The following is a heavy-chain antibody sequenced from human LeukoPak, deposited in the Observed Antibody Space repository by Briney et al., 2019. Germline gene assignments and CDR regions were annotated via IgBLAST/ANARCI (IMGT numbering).Heavy chain of an antibody. CDR1: GFTFDDYG. V-gene: IGHV3-20*04. CDR2: INWNGGST. CDR3: ARGTIAAAGYYYFDY. Sequence: GGSLRLSCAASGFTFDDYGMSWVRQAPGKGLEWVSGINWNGGSTGYADSVKGRFTISRDNAKNSLYLQMNSLRAEDTAVYYCARGTIAAAGYYYFDYWGQGTQVTVSS. J-gene: IGHJ4*02. D-gene: IGHD6-13*01.